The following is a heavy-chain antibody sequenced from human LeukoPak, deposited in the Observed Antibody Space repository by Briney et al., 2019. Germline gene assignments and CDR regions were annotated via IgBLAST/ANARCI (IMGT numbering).Heavy chain of an antibody. CDR3: AKDGSGWYYFDY. Sequence: GGSLRLSCAASGFTFSNYVLSWVRQAPGKGLEWVSAISGSGGSTYYADSVKGRFTISRDNSKNTLYLQMNSLRAEDTAVYYCAKDGSGWYYFDYWGQGTLVTVSS. V-gene: IGHV3-23*01. J-gene: IGHJ4*02. CDR2: ISGSGGST. D-gene: IGHD6-19*01. CDR1: GFTFSNYV.